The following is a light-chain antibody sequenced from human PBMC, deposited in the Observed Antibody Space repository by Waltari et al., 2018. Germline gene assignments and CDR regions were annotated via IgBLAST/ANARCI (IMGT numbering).Light chain of an antibody. CDR2: TAS. Sequence: DIQMTQSPSTLSASVGDRVTITCRAIQSISSWLAWYQQKPGTAPKLLIYTASSLESGVPSRFSGSGSGTEFTLTISSLQPDDFATYYCQQYNSYWTFGQGTKVEIK. V-gene: IGKV1-5*03. J-gene: IGKJ1*01. CDR3: QQYNSYWT. CDR1: QSISSW.